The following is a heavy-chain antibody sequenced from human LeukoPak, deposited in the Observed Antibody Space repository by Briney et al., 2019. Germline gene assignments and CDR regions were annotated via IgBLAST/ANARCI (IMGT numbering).Heavy chain of an antibody. J-gene: IGHJ5*02. CDR2: ISGSGGST. V-gene: IGHV3-23*01. CDR3: AKKYSTGLDP. CDR1: GFTFSSYG. D-gene: IGHD1-26*01. Sequence: GGTLRLSWAASGFTFSSYGMNWVRQAPEKGLEWVSGISGSGGSTYYADSVKGRFTISRDNSKNTLDLQMNSLRAEDTAIYYCAKKYSTGLDPWGQGTLVTVSS.